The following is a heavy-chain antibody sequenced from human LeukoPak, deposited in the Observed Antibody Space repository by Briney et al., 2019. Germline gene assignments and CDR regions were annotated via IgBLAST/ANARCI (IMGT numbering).Heavy chain of an antibody. D-gene: IGHD7-27*01. CDR1: EFTFSSYA. J-gene: IGHJ4*02. CDR2: ITTSDGNT. CDR3: AKDGGLWVSAHWGDS. Sequence: GGSLRLSCAASEFTFSSYAMHWVRQAPGKGLEWVSTITTSDGNTYYADSVKGRFTVSRDNSKNTLFLQMNSLRAEDTAVYYCAKDGGLWVSAHWGDSWGRGTLVTVSS. V-gene: IGHV3-23*01.